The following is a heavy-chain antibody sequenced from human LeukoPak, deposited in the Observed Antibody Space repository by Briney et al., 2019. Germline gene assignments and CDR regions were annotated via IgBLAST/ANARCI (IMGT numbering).Heavy chain of an antibody. CDR2: ISGSGGTT. D-gene: IGHD6-19*01. V-gene: IGHV3-23*01. J-gene: IGHJ4*02. Sequence: PGGSLRLSCAASGFTFSSYAMSWVRQAPGKGLEWVSSISGSGGTTYYADSVKGRFTISRDNSKNTLYLQMNSLRAEDTAVYYCAKHSSSGNYYFDYWGQGTLVTVSS. CDR3: AKHSSSGNYYFDY. CDR1: GFTFSSYA.